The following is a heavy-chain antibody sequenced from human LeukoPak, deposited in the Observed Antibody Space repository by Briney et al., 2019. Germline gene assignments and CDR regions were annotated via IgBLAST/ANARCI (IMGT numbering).Heavy chain of an antibody. CDR1: GYTFTNNY. CDR3: ARGTPRPATALDY. V-gene: IGHV1-46*01. D-gene: IGHD6-6*01. J-gene: IGHJ4*02. CDR2: INPSSGDT. Sequence: ATSVKVSCRASGYTFTNNYIHWVRQAPGQGLEWVGIINPSSGDTSYAQKFQGRATMTRDMSTSTVYMDLSSLRSEDTAVYYCARGTPRPATALDYWGQGTLVTVSS.